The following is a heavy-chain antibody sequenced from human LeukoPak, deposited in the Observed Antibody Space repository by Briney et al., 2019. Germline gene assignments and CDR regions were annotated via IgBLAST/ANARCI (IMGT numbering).Heavy chain of an antibody. V-gene: IGHV3-23*01. CDR1: GFAFSTYD. D-gene: IGHD3-10*01. Sequence: GGSLRLSCAASGFAFSTYDMGWVRQAPGKGLEWVSVISGSGGSAYYADSVKGRFTISRDNSKNTLCLQMNGLRAGDTAVYYCAKDRFGSGSPNWFGPWGQGTLVSVSS. CDR3: AKDRFGSGSPNWFGP. J-gene: IGHJ5*02. CDR2: ISGSGGSA.